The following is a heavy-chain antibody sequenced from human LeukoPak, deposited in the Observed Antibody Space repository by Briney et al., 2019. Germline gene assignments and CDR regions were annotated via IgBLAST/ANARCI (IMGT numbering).Heavy chain of an antibody. Sequence: SETLSLTCTVSGGSISSYYWSWIRQPPGKGLEWIGYIYYSGSTNYNPSLKSRVTISVDTSKNQFSLKLSSVTAADTAVYYCASGHYDSSGYVDDYWGQGTLVTVSS. CDR3: ASGHYDSSGYVDDY. V-gene: IGHV4-59*01. D-gene: IGHD3-22*01. J-gene: IGHJ4*02. CDR1: GGSISSYY. CDR2: IYYSGST.